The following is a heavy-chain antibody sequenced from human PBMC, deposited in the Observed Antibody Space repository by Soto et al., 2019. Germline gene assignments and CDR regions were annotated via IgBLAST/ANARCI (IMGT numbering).Heavy chain of an antibody. D-gene: IGHD6-19*01. CDR3: ARDRSADRFVQYFQH. CDR1: GFIFTSYS. J-gene: IGHJ1*01. Sequence: GGSLRLSCVASGFIFTSYSMVWVRLAPGKGLEWVASISSGSDSIFYADSVKGRLTVSRDNAKNSLFLQMNNLRAEDTAVYFCARDRSADRFVQYFQHWGQGTQVTVSS. V-gene: IGHV3-21*01. CDR2: ISSGSDSI.